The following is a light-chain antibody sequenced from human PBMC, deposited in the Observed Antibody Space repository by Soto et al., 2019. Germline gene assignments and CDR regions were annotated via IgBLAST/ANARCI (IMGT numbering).Light chain of an antibody. CDR1: QSVSSSY. CDR2: GAS. CDR3: QQRSNWPPIT. V-gene: IGKV3D-20*02. Sequence: EMVLTQSPGTLSLSPGERATLSCRASQSVSSSYLAWYQQRPGQAPRLLIYGASTRANGIPARFSGSGSGTEFTLYISSLQSEDFAVYYCQQRSNWPPITFGQGTRLAIK. J-gene: IGKJ5*01.